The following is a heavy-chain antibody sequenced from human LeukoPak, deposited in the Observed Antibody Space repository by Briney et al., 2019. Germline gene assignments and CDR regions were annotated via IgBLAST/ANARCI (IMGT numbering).Heavy chain of an antibody. CDR2: IVVGSGKT. CDR3: AAELDDDIMTGYSQP. Sequence: SVEVSCKASGFTFRSPAIQWVRQARGQRLEWIGWIVVGSGKTNYARKFQERVTITRDMSTSTAHMELSSLRSEDTAVYYCAAELDDDIMTGYSQPWGQGTLVTVSS. J-gene: IGHJ5*02. V-gene: IGHV1-58*02. D-gene: IGHD3-9*01. CDR1: GFTFRSPA.